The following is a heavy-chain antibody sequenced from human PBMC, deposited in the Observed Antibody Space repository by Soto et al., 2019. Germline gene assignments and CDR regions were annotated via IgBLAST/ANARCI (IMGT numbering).Heavy chain of an antibody. CDR2: IYPGDSDT. D-gene: IGHD5-18*01. J-gene: IGHJ4*02. CDR3: VRRSGYSYGYYFDY. Sequence: LGESLKISCKGSGYRFTNYWIGWVRQMPGKGLEWMGIIYPGDSDTTYSASFQGQVTISADKSISTAYLQWSSLKASDTAMYYCVRRSGYSYGYYFDYWGQGSLVTVSS. CDR1: GYRFTNYW. V-gene: IGHV5-51*01.